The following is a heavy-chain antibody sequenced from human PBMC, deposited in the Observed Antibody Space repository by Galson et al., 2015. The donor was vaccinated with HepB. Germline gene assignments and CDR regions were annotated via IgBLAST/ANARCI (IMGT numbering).Heavy chain of an antibody. J-gene: IGHJ6*03. CDR3: ARSYSGSYGYHYYYMDV. D-gene: IGHD1-26*01. Sequence: SVKVSCKVSGGIFGSYAISWVRQAPGQGLEWMGGIIPVSVSAKYAQKFQGRVTITADDSTTTAYMELSSLRSEDTAVYYCARSYSGSYGYHYYYMDVWGKGTTVTVSS. CDR2: IIPVSVSA. V-gene: IGHV1-69*13. CDR1: GGIFGSYA.